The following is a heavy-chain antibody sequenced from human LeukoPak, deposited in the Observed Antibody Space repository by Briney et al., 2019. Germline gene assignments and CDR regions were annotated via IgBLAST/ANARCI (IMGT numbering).Heavy chain of an antibody. CDR2: IYKGGTT. Sequence: GGSLRLSCAASGFIFSNYAMSWVRQAPGKGLEWVSTIYKGGTTYCSDSVKGPFTISRDTSKNTLYLQMNSLRAEDTATYYCAKSRGSGTYCFDYWGQGTLVTVSS. CDR3: AKSRGSGTYCFDY. J-gene: IGHJ4*02. CDR1: GFIFSNYA. V-gene: IGHV3-23*01. D-gene: IGHD3-10*01.